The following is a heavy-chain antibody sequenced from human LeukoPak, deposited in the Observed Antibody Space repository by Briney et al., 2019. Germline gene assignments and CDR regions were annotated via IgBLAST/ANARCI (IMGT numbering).Heavy chain of an antibody. D-gene: IGHD3-10*01. CDR3: ARGSVYYGLL. CDR2: INHSGST. V-gene: IGHV4-34*01. J-gene: IGHJ3*01. Sequence: SETLSLTCAVYGGSFSGYYWSWIRQPPGKGLEWIGEINHSGSTNYNPSLKSRVTISVDTSKNQFSLKLSSVTAADTAVYYCARGSVYYGLLWGQGTMVTVSS. CDR1: GGSFSGYY.